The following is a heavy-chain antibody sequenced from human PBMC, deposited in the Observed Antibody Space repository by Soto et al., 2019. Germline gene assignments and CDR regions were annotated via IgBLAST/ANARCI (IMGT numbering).Heavy chain of an antibody. V-gene: IGHV1-2*04. CDR1: GYAFTGYY. J-gene: IGHJ6*02. CDR2: INPNSGGT. D-gene: IGHD3-3*01. Sequence: ASVKVSCKASGYAFTGYYMHWVRQAPGQGLAGMGLINPNSGGTNYAQKFQGWVTMTRDTSISTAYMELSRLRSDDTAVYYCARSRIGDFWSGSGRYYYYGMDVWGQGTTVTVSS. CDR3: ARSRIGDFWSGSGRYYYYGMDV.